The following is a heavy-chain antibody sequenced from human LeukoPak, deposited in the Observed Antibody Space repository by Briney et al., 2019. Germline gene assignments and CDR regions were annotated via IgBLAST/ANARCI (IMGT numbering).Heavy chain of an antibody. V-gene: IGHV2-5*01. CDR2: IYWNDDK. CDR3: ARKIGAFGV. J-gene: IGHJ3*01. CDR1: GFSLSTRAMG. Sequence: SGPTLLKPPPTLTLTCTFSGFSLSTRAMGVGWIRQPPGQALEWLALIYWNDDKRYNPSLKNRLTITKDTSKNQVVLTMTNMDPVDTATYYCARKIGAFGVWGQGTMVTVSS.